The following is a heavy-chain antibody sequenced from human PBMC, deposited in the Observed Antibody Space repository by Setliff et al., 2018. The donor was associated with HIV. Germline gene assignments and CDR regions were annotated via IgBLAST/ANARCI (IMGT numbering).Heavy chain of an antibody. J-gene: IGHJ4*02. CDR2: IKEDGSEK. Sequence: PSETLSLTCAVSGYSISNGYYWGWLRQSPGKGLEWVASIKEDGSEKYYVDSLKGRFTISRDNAKNSLYLQMHDLRAEDTGVYYCHSGYDSEEQSYFDYWGQGTLVTVSS. CDR3: HSGYDSEEQSYFDY. CDR1: GYSISNGYY. V-gene: IGHV3-7*01. D-gene: IGHD5-12*01.